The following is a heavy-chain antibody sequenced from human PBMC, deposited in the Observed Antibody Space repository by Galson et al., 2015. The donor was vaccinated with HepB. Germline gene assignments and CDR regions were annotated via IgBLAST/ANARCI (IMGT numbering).Heavy chain of an antibody. Sequence: SLRLSCAASGFTVSNNYMSWVRQAPGKGLERVSVIHSGGTTYYADSVKGRFTISRDSSKNTLYLQMNSLRAEDTAVYYCAKDRPRELTHNYGDHVAWGQGTLVTVSS. J-gene: IGHJ5*02. CDR2: IHSGGTT. D-gene: IGHD4-17*01. CDR3: AKDRPRELTHNYGDHVA. CDR1: GFTVSNNY. V-gene: IGHV3-66*01.